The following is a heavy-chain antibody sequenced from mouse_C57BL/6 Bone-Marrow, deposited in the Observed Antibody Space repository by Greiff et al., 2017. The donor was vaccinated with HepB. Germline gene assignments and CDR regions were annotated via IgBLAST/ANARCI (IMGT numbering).Heavy chain of an antibody. CDR3: ARQDITTDFDY. CDR2: ISSGGSYT. CDR1: GFTFSSYG. V-gene: IGHV5-6*01. J-gene: IGHJ2*01. Sequence: EVQLVESGGDLVKPGGSLKLSCAASGFTFSSYGMSWVRQTPDKRLEWVATISSGGSYTYYPDSVKGRFTISRDNAKNTLYLQMSSLKSEDTAMYYCARQDITTDFDYWGQGTTLTVSS. D-gene: IGHD1-1*01.